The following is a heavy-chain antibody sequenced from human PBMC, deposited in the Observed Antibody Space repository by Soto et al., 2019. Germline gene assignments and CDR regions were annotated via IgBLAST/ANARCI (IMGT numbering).Heavy chain of an antibody. CDR1: GGTFSSYA. Sequence: QVQLVQSGAEVKKPGSSVKVSCKASGGTFSSYAISWVRQAPGQGLEWMGGIIPIFGTANYARKFQGRVTITADKSTSTAYMELSSLRSEDTAVYYCARDQKGYYDILTGYPTFNWFDPWGQGTLVTVSS. J-gene: IGHJ5*02. V-gene: IGHV1-69*06. CDR3: ARDQKGYYDILTGYPTFNWFDP. D-gene: IGHD3-9*01. CDR2: IIPIFGTA.